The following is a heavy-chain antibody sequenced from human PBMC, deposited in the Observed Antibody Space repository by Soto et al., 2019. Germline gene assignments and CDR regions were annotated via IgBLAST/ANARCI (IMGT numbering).Heavy chain of an antibody. CDR3: ASLPIFGVVTRDY. Sequence: QVQLQESGPGLVKPSETLSLTCTVSGGSISSSYWSWIRQLPRKGLEYIGYIHYSGSSNYNPSLKSRVTMSVDTSKNQFSLNLSSVTAADTAVYYCASLPIFGVVTRDYWGQGTLVTVSS. D-gene: IGHD3-3*01. CDR2: IHYSGSS. V-gene: IGHV4-59*01. J-gene: IGHJ4*02. CDR1: GGSISSSY.